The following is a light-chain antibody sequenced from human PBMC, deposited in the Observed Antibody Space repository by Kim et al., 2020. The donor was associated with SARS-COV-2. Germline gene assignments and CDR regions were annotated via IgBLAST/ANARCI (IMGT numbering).Light chain of an antibody. J-gene: IGLJ3*02. V-gene: IGLV10-54*01. CDR2: RNN. CDR3: SAWDSSLNAGV. CDR1: SNNVGNQG. Sequence: QAGLTQPPSVSKGLRQTATLTCTGNSNNVGNQGAAWLQQHQGHPPKLLSYRNNNRPSGISERFSASRSGNTASLTITGLQPEDETDYYCSAWDSSLNAGVFGGGTQLTVL.